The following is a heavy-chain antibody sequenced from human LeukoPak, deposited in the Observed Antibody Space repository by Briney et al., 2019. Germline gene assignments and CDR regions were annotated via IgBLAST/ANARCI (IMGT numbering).Heavy chain of an antibody. Sequence: GWSLRLYCAASGFTFSSYGMHWVRQPPDKGQEWVAFIRYDGSNKYYADSVKGQFTISRDNSKNTLYLQKKSLRAEDTAVYYCAKEYCSGGSCYAFDYWGQGTLVTVSS. J-gene: IGHJ4*02. V-gene: IGHV3-30*02. CDR3: AKEYCSGGSCYAFDY. CDR1: GFTFSSYG. D-gene: IGHD2-15*01. CDR2: IRYDGSNK.